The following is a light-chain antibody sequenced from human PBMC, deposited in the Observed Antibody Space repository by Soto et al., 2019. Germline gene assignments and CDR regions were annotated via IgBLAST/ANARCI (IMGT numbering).Light chain of an antibody. Sequence: IVLTQSPGTLSLSPGERTTLSCRASQSISRYLAWYQQKPGQGPRLLIYDASSRATGIPDRISGSGSGTDFTLTISRLEPEDFAVYYCQQYGSAPFTFGPGTKVDIK. CDR3: QQYGSAPFT. V-gene: IGKV3-20*01. J-gene: IGKJ3*01. CDR1: QSISRY. CDR2: DAS.